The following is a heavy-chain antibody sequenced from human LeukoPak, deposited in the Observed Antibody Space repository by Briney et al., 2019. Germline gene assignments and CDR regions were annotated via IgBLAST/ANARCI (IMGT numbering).Heavy chain of an antibody. Sequence: SVKVSCKASGGTFTNYAISWVRQAPGQGLEWMGGIIPLLGTPNYAQKFQGRVTITADDSTSTAYMELTSLRSEDTAVYYCAEYSSMVTTRAPYYYYYLDVWGQGTTVTVSS. J-gene: IGHJ6*02. CDR3: AEYSSMVTTRAPYYYYYLDV. V-gene: IGHV1-69*01. CDR1: GGTFTNYA. CDR2: IIPLLGTP. D-gene: IGHD4/OR15-4a*01.